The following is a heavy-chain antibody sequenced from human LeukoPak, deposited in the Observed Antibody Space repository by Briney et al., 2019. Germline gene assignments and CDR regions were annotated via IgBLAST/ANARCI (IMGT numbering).Heavy chain of an antibody. Sequence: GGSLRLSCAASGFTFDDYAMHWVRQAPGKGLEWVSGISWNSGSTIYYADSVKGRFTISRDNAKNSLYLQMNSLRAEDTAVYYCARDSPWAGAGKKPSDYWGQGTLVTVSS. J-gene: IGHJ4*02. CDR3: ARDSPWAGAGKKPSDY. CDR1: GFTFDDYA. V-gene: IGHV3-9*01. D-gene: IGHD1-26*01. CDR2: ISWNSGSTI.